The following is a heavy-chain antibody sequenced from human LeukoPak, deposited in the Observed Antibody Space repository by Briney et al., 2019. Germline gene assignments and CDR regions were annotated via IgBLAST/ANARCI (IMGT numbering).Heavy chain of an antibody. J-gene: IGHJ4*02. CDR3: AKDGGSYSADY. V-gene: IGHV3-30-3*01. CDR2: ISYDGSNK. D-gene: IGHD3-10*01. CDR1: GFTFSSYA. Sequence: PGGSLRLSCAASGFTFSSYAMHWVRQAPGKGLEWVAVISYDGSNKYYADSVKGRFTISRDNSKNTLYLQMNSLRAEDTAVYYCAKDGGSYSADYWGQGTLVTVSS.